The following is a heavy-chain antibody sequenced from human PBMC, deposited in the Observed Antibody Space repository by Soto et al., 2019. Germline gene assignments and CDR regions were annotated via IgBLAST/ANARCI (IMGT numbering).Heavy chain of an antibody. CDR1: GGSISSGGYY. CDR3: ARDSGGGSPWYY. D-gene: IGHD2-15*01. J-gene: IGHJ4*02. Sequence: QVQLQESGPGLVKPSQTLSLTCTVSGGSISSGGYYWSWIRQHPGKGLEWIGYIYYSGSTYYNPSLTRRVTISVDTSKNQFSLKLSSVTAADPAVYYWARDSGGGSPWYYWGQGTLVTVSS. CDR2: IYYSGST. V-gene: IGHV4-31*03.